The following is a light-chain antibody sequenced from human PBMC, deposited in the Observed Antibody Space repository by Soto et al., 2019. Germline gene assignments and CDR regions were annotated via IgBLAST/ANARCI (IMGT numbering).Light chain of an antibody. V-gene: IGLV1-44*01. Sequence: QSALTQPPSASGTPGQRVTISCSGSSSNIETNTVDWYQHLPGTAPKVLIFNNNRRPSGVPDRFSGSKSGTSASLAISGLQSEDEADYYCAVWDDSLSGMVFGGGTKLTVL. CDR1: SSNIETNT. J-gene: IGLJ2*01. CDR2: NNN. CDR3: AVWDDSLSGMV.